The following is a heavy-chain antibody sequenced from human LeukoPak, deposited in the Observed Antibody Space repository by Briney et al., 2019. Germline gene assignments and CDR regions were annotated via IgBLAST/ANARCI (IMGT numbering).Heavy chain of an antibody. D-gene: IGHD3-3*01. J-gene: IGHJ4*02. Sequence: GGSLRLSCAASGFTFSTHWMIWVRQPPGKGLEWVANINQDGSGTNYVDSVKGRFTISRDNAKNSLYLQMNSLRAEDTAVYYCARGIDDFWSGLIDNWGQGILVTVSS. CDR1: GFTFSTHW. CDR2: INQDGSGT. V-gene: IGHV3-7*01. CDR3: ARGIDDFWSGLIDN.